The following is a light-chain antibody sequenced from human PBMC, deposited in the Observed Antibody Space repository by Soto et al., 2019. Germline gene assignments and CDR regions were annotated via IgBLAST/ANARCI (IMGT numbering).Light chain of an antibody. CDR1: QSFNSIY. J-gene: IGKJ1*01. CDR2: GAS. V-gene: IGKV3-20*01. Sequence: IVLTPSPGTLSLSPGDRATLSCRASQSFNSIYLAWYQQKPGQAPRLLIYGASSRATGIPDRFSGSGSGTDFSLTISRLEPEDFAMYYCQQYGRTPTWTFGQGTKVDIK. CDR3: QQYGRTPTWT.